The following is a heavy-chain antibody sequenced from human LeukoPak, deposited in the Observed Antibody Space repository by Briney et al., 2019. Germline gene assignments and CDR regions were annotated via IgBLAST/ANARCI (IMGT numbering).Heavy chain of an antibody. J-gene: IGHJ5*02. D-gene: IGHD3-16*02. Sequence: SETLSLTCTVSGGSISSYYWSWIRQPPGKGLEWIGYIYYSGSANYNPSLKSRVTISVDTSKNQFSLKLSSVTAADTAVYYCARGAPRDYIWGSYRYDWLDPWGQGTLVTVSS. CDR1: GGSISSYY. CDR2: IYYSGSA. V-gene: IGHV4-59*01. CDR3: ARGAPRDYIWGSYRYDWLDP.